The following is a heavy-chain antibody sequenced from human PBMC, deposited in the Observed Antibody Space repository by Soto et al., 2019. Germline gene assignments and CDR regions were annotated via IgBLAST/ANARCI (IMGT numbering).Heavy chain of an antibody. D-gene: IGHD6-13*01. CDR3: ATKGRWYVGYYYYGMDV. CDR2: ISPYNGNT. Sequence: ASVKVSCKASGYTFTSYGLSWVRQAPGQGLEWIGWISPYNGNTNYAQKLQGRVTMTTDTSTSTAYMELRSLRSEDTAVYYCATKGRWYVGYYYYGMDVWGQGTTVTVSS. CDR1: GYTFTSYG. V-gene: IGHV1-18*01. J-gene: IGHJ6*02.